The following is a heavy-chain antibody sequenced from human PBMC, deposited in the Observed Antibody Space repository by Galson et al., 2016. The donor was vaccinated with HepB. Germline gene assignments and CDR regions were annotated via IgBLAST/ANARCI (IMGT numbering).Heavy chain of an antibody. CDR2: IRADSANT. CDR3: ARGYDYVWGKYYFDY. CDR1: GYTFTSYG. V-gene: IGHV1-18*04. D-gene: IGHD3-16*01. J-gene: IGHJ4*02. Sequence: SVKVSCKASGYTFTSYGISWVRQAPGQGLEWMEWIRADSANTNNAQKFQGRVTVTTDTATSTAYMELRSLRYDDTAVYYCARGYDYVWGKYYFDYWGQGTLVTVSS.